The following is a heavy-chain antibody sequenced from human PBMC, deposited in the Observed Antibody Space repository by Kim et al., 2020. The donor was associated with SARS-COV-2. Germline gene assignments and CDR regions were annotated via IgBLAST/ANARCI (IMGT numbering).Heavy chain of an antibody. V-gene: IGHV3-33*08. CDR3: ARVVGGGDY. CDR2: ISYDGTSE. Sequence: GGSLRLSCEASGFTLSSYGMQWVRQAPGKGLEWVAVISYDGTSEYYVHSVQGRFSISRDNSKNTLYLQMNSLRAEDTAVYYCARVVGGGDYWGQGTLVTVSS. D-gene: IGHD1-26*01. J-gene: IGHJ4*01. CDR1: GFTLSSYG.